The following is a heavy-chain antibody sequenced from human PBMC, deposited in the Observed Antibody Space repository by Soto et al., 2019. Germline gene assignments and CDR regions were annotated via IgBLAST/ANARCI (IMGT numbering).Heavy chain of an antibody. CDR3: AKDEGTYYDFWSGYTNYYGMDV. J-gene: IGHJ6*02. CDR1: GFTFSSYA. D-gene: IGHD3-3*01. V-gene: IGHV3-23*01. Sequence: GGSLRLSXAASGFTFSSYAMSWVRQAPGKGLEWVSAISGSGGSTYYADSVKGRFTISRDNSKNTLYLQMNSLRAEDTAVYYCAKDEGTYYDFWSGYTNYYGMDVWGQGTTVTVSS. CDR2: ISGSGGST.